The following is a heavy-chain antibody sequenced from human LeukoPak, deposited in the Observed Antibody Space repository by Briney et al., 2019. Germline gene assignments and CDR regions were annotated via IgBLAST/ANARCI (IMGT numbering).Heavy chain of an antibody. CDR1: GGSISSYY. V-gene: IGHV4-59*01. CDR3: ARDSGYDYWFYFDY. D-gene: IGHD5-12*01. J-gene: IGHJ4*02. CDR2: IYYSGST. Sequence: SQTLSLTCTVSGGSISSYYWSWIRQPPGKGLEWIGYIYYSGSTNYNPSLKSRVTISVDTSKNQFSLKLSSVTAADTAVYYCARDSGYDYWFYFDYWGQGTLVTVSS.